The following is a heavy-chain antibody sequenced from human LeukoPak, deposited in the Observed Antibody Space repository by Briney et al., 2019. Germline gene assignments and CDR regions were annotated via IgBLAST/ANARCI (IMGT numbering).Heavy chain of an antibody. Sequence: GGSLRLSCAASGFTFSSYWMSWVRQAPGKGLELVANIKQDGSEKYYVDSVKGRFTISRDNAKNSLYLQMNSLRAEDTAVYYCARDSPLKGYNSGWATNSFDFWGQGTLVTVSS. V-gene: IGHV3-7*03. CDR1: GFTFSSYW. J-gene: IGHJ4*02. CDR2: IKQDGSEK. CDR3: ARDSPLKGYNSGWATNSFDF. D-gene: IGHD6-19*01.